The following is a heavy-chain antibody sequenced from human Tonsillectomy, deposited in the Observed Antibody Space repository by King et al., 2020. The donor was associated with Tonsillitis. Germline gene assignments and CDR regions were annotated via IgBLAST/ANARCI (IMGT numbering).Heavy chain of an antibody. D-gene: IGHD2-2*01. CDR3: AKGDQLLSDWYFDL. J-gene: IGHJ2*01. Sequence: VQLVESGGGVVQPGRSLRLSCAASGFTFSNYGIHWVRQAPGKGLEWVAVISYDASNKYYADSVKGRFTISRDNSKSTLYLQMNSLRAEDTAVYYCAKGDQLLSDWYFDLWGRGNLVTVSS. CDR1: GFTFSNYG. V-gene: IGHV3-30*18. CDR2: ISYDASNK.